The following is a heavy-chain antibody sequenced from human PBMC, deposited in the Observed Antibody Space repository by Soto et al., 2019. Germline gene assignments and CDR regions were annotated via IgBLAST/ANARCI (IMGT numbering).Heavy chain of an antibody. D-gene: IGHD4-17*01. CDR2: IYYSGST. Sequence: QVQLQESGPGLVKPSETLSLTCTVSGGSVSSGSYYWSWIRQPPGKGLEWIGYIYYSGSTNYNPSRKSRVTISVDTSKNQFSLKLSSVTAADTAVYYCARDRDGRDYYYGMDVWGQGTTVTVSS. CDR3: ARDRDGRDYYYGMDV. V-gene: IGHV4-61*01. J-gene: IGHJ6*02. CDR1: GGSVSSGSYY.